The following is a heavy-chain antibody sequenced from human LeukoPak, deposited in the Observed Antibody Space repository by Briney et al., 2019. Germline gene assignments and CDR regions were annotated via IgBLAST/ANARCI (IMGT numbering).Heavy chain of an antibody. V-gene: IGHV4-59*08. Sequence: SETLSLTCTVSGGSITSYYWSWIRQPPGKGLEWIGHMYNSGSTNYNPSLKSRVTISIDTSKNQVSLRLSSVTAADTAVYYCARQGSGGRSFDVWGKGTMVTVS. CDR2: MYNSGST. D-gene: IGHD1-26*01. CDR3: ARQGSGGRSFDV. CDR1: GGSITSYY. J-gene: IGHJ3*01.